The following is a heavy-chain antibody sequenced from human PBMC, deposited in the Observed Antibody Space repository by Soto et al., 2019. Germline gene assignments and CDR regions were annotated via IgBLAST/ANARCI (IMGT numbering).Heavy chain of an antibody. D-gene: IGHD3-22*01. CDR1: GGSFSGYF. J-gene: IGHJ4*02. CDR3: ARPHYDSNTFYYFFDY. Sequence: TLSLTCAVYGGSFSGYFWSWIRQPPGKGLEWIGEIFHGGSTNYSPSLKSRVTISVDTSKNQFSLELSSVTAADTAVYYCARPHYDSNTFYYFFDYWGQGTLVTVSS. V-gene: IGHV4-34*12. CDR2: IFHGGST.